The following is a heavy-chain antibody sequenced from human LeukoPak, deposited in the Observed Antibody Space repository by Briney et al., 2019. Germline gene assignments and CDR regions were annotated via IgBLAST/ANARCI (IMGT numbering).Heavy chain of an antibody. V-gene: IGHV1-2*02. D-gene: IGHD1-7*01. CDR1: VYTFTGYY. CDR2: IDPNTGDS. J-gene: IGHJ5*02. CDR3: ARATGTTLNWFDP. Sequence: ASVKVSCKGSVYTFTGYYIHWVRQAPGQGLEWMGWIDPNTGDSNYVQKFQGRVTMTRDTSISTAYMELSRLRSDDTAVYYCARATGTTLNWFDPWGQGTLVTVSS.